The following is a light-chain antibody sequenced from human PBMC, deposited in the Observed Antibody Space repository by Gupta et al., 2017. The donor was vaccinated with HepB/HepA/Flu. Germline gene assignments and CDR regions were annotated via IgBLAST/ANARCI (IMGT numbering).Light chain of an antibody. Sequence: DIVMTQSPLSLPVTPGEPASISCRSSQSLLHSNGYNYLDWYQQKPGQSPQLLIFLGSNRASGVPDRFSGSGSGTDFTLKISRLEAEDVGVYYCMQALQTPWTFGQGTKVEIK. V-gene: IGKV2-28*01. CDR2: LGS. J-gene: IGKJ1*01. CDR1: QSLLHSNGYNY. CDR3: MQALQTPWT.